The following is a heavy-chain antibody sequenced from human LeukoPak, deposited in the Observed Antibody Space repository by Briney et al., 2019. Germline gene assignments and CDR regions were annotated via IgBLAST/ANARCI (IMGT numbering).Heavy chain of an antibody. CDR1: GYTFTSYY. CDR3: ARDTNPSSSSGYYGSGSYYIPLDY. D-gene: IGHD3-10*01. CDR2: INPSGGST. Sequence: RASVKVSCKASGYTFTSYYMHWVRQAPGQGLEWMGIINPSGGSTSYAQKFQGRVTMTRDTSTSTVYMELSSLRSEDTAVYYCARDTNPSSSSGYYGSGSYYIPLDYWGHGTLVTVSS. J-gene: IGHJ4*01. V-gene: IGHV1-46*03.